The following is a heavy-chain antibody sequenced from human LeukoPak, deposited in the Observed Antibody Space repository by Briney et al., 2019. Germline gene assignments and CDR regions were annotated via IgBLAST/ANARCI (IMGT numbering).Heavy chain of an antibody. CDR2: INHSGST. V-gene: IGHV4-34*01. J-gene: IGHJ5*02. CDR3: ASAGAYSSTSIIPFDP. D-gene: IGHD2-2*01. Sequence: SETLSLTCAVYGGSFSGYYWSWIRQPPGKGLEWIGEINHSGSTNYNPSLKSRVTISVDTSKNQFSLKLSSVTAADTAVYHCASAGAYSSTSIIPFDPWGQGTLVTVSS. CDR1: GGSFSGYY.